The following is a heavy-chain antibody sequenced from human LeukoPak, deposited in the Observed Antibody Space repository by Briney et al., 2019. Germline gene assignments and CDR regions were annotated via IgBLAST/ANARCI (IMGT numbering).Heavy chain of an antibody. CDR1: GGSFSGYY. J-gene: IGHJ4*02. Sequence: SETLSLTCAVYGGSFSGYYWSWLRQPPGKGLEWIGEIYHSGSTNYNPSLKSRVTISVDTSKNQFSLKLSSVTAADTAVYYCASRDTATGLGWGQGTLVTVSS. D-gene: IGHD5-18*01. V-gene: IGHV4-34*01. CDR3: ASRDTATGLG. CDR2: IYHSGST.